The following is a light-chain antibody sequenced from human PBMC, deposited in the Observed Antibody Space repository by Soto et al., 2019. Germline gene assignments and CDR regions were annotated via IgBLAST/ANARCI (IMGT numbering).Light chain of an antibody. J-gene: IGKJ1*01. Sequence: DIVMTQSPHSLAVSLGERATINCKSSQSVLYNSNNKNYLAWYHQKPGQPPKLLIYWASTRESWVPDRFSGSGSGTDFTLTISSLQAEDVAIYYCQQYYATPRTFGQGTKVEIK. CDR2: WAS. CDR3: QQYYATPRT. CDR1: QSVLYNSNNKNY. V-gene: IGKV4-1*01.